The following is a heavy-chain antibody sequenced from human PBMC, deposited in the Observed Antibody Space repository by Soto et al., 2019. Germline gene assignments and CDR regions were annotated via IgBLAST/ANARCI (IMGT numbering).Heavy chain of an antibody. J-gene: IGHJ4*02. CDR3: ARDLCSGGSCYSGPLDY. V-gene: IGHV1-46*01. CDR2: INPSSGGT. CDR1: GYTFTGYY. D-gene: IGHD2-15*01. Sequence: ASVKVSCKASGYTFTGYYMHWVRQAPGQGLEWMGWINPSSGGTSYAQKFQGRVTMNRDTSTSTVYMELSSLRSEDTAVYYCARDLCSGGSCYSGPLDYWGQGTLVTVSS.